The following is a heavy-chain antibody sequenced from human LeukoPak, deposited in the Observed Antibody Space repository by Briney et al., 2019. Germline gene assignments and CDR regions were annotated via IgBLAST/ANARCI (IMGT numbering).Heavy chain of an antibody. D-gene: IGHD5-18*01. V-gene: IGHV3-21*01. Sequence: SGGSLRLSCAASGFTFDDYAMHWVRQAPGKGLEWVSSISSSSSYIYYADSVKGRFTISRDNAKNSLYLQMNSLRAEDTAVYYCVTTGYTPFDYWGQGTLVTVSS. CDR3: VTTGYTPFDY. CDR1: GFTFDDYA. J-gene: IGHJ4*02. CDR2: ISSSSSYI.